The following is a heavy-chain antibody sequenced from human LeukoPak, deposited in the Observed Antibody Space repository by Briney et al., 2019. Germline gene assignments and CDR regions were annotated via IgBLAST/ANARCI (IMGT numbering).Heavy chain of an antibody. CDR1: DYTFTSYG. Sequence: ASVKVSCKASDYTFTSYGISWVRQAPGQGLEWMGWISAYNGNTNYAQKLQGRVTMTTDTSTSTAYMELRCLRSDDTAVYYCARDLRRLTTVRSENFDYWGQGTLVTVSS. D-gene: IGHD4-11*01. V-gene: IGHV1-18*01. J-gene: IGHJ4*02. CDR2: ISAYNGNT. CDR3: ARDLRRLTTVRSENFDY.